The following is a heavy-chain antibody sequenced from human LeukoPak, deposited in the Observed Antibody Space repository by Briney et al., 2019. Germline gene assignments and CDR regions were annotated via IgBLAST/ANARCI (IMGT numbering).Heavy chain of an antibody. J-gene: IGHJ4*02. V-gene: IGHV1-69*13. D-gene: IGHD4-17*01. CDR1: GGTFSSYA. CDR2: IIPIFGTA. CDR3: ARDGEYGDYVGY. Sequence: SVKVSCKASGGTFSSYAISWVRQAPGQGLEWMGGIIPIFGTANYAQKFQGRVTVTADESTSTAYMELSSLRSEDTAVYYCARDGEYGDYVGYWGQGTLVTVSS.